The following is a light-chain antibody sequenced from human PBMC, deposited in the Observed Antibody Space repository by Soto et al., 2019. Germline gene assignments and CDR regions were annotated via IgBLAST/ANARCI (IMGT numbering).Light chain of an antibody. CDR2: DAS. CDR3: QQYDYLPLT. V-gene: IGKV1-33*01. CDR1: QDIYYY. J-gene: IGKJ4*01. Sequence: DIQMTQSPSSLSASVGDRVTITCQASQDIYYYLNWYQQKPGKAPEMLIYDASYLEAGVPSRFSGSGSGTHFTFTITGLQPEDIATYYCQQYDYLPLTFGGGTKVVIK.